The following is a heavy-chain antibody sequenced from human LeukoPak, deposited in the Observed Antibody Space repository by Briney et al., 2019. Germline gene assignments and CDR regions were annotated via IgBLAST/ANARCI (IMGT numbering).Heavy chain of an antibody. CDR1: GYSISSGYY. Sequence: SETLSLICAVSGYSISSGYYWGWIRQPPGKGLEWIGSIYHSGSTYYNPSLKSRVTISVDTSKNQFSLKLSSVTAADTAVYYCARALNYYGSGSYYNRVYYYYMDVWGKGTTVTVSS. CDR3: ARALNYYGSGSYYNRVYYYYMDV. V-gene: IGHV4-38-2*01. CDR2: IYHSGST. J-gene: IGHJ6*03. D-gene: IGHD3-10*01.